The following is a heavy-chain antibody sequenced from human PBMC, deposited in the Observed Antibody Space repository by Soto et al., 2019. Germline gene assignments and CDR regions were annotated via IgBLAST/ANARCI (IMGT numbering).Heavy chain of an antibody. CDR2: ISYDGSNK. V-gene: IGHV3-30-3*01. D-gene: IGHD6-13*01. CDR3: ARDQTGITTAGGGRIDY. CDR1: GFTFSSYA. J-gene: IGHJ4*02. Sequence: QVQLVESGGGVVQPGRSLRLSCAASGFTFSSYAMHWVRQAPGKGLECVAVISYDGSNKYYADSVKGRFTISRDNSKNTLSLQMSSLRAEDTAVFYCARDQTGITTAGGGRIDYWGQGSRVTVSS.